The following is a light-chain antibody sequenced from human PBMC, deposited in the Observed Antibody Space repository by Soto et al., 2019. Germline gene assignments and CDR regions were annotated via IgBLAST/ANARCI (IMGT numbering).Light chain of an antibody. J-gene: IGLJ2*01. CDR3: QSYDSSLSVVV. V-gene: IGLV1-40*01. CDR2: GNS. CDR1: SSNIGAGYD. Sequence: QSVLTQPPSVSGAQGQRVTISCTGSSSNIGAGYDVHWYQQLLGTAPKLLIYGNSDRPSGVPDRFSGSNSGTSASLAITGLQAEDEADYYCQSYDSSLSVVVFGGGTQLTVL.